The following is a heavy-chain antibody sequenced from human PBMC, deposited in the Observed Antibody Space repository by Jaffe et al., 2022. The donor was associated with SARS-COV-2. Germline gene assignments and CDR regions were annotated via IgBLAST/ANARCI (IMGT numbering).Heavy chain of an antibody. J-gene: IGHJ5*02. CDR2: ISASGVST. Sequence: EVQLLESGGGLVQPGGSLRLSCEASGFTFSSYAMSWVRQAPGKGLEWVSSISASGVSTYSADSVKGRFTISRDSSRNTLFLQMNNLRAEDTAVYFCARVNSTNQYGPQAPWGQGTLVTVSS. CDR1: GFTFSSYA. V-gene: IGHV3-23*01. D-gene: IGHD1-1*01. CDR3: ARVNSTNQYGPQAP.